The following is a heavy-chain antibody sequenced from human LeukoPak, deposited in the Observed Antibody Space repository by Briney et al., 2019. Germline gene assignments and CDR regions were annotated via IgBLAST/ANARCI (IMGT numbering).Heavy chain of an antibody. Sequence: ASVKVSCKASGYTFTSYGISWVRQAPGQGLECMGWISAYNGNTNYAQKLQGRVTMTTDTSTSTAYMELRSLRSDDTAVYYCARDSFSGPGRRDGGPNIAAAGTGKYYYYYMDVWGKGTTVTISS. J-gene: IGHJ6*03. CDR1: GYTFTSYG. V-gene: IGHV1-18*01. D-gene: IGHD6-13*01. CDR3: ARDSFSGPGRRDGGPNIAAAGTGKYYYYYMDV. CDR2: ISAYNGNT.